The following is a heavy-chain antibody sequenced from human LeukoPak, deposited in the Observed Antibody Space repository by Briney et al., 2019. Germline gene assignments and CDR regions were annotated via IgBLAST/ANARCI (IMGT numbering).Heavy chain of an antibody. Sequence: PGGSLRLSCAASGLTFSSYGMNWVRQPPGKGLEWVSYISSSSSNINYADSAKGRFTISRDHAKNSLYLQLNSLRAEDTAVYYCARGGAARPDYWGQGTLVTVSS. CDR3: ARGGAARPDY. D-gene: IGHD6-6*01. J-gene: IGHJ4*02. CDR1: GLTFSSYG. CDR2: ISSSSSNI. V-gene: IGHV3-48*01.